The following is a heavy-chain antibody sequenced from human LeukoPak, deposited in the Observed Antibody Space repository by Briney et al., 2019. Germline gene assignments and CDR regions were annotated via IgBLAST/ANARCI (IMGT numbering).Heavy chain of an antibody. V-gene: IGHV4-39*07. CDR1: GGSISSSSYY. J-gene: IGHJ4*02. CDR2: IYYSGST. CDR3: ARTHLWFGELLGDY. Sequence: SETLSLTCTVSGGSISSSSYYWGWIRQPPGKGLEWTGSIYYSGSTYYNPSLTSRVTISVDTSKNQLSLKLSSVTAADTAVYYCARTHLWFGELLGDYWGQGTLVTVSS. D-gene: IGHD3-10*01.